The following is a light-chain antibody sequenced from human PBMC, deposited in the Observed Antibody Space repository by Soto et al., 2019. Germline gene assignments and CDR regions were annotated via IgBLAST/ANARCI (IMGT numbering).Light chain of an antibody. J-gene: IGKJ1*01. Sequence: EIVLTQSPGTLSLSLGQRATLSCRASQSFNSIYLAWYQQTPGQAPRLLIYGASSRATGIPGRFSGSGSGTDFTLTIPSLETEDFAVYYCHEYDNWTLGQGTKVDTK. CDR3: HEYDNWT. CDR2: GAS. CDR1: QSFNSIY. V-gene: IGKV3-20*01.